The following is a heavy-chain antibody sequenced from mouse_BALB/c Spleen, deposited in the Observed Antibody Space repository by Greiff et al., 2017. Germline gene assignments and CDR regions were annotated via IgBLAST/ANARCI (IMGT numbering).Heavy chain of an antibody. V-gene: IGHV5-17*02. J-gene: IGHJ4*01. CDR1: GFTFSSFG. Sequence: EVQLVESGGGLVQPGGSRKLSCAASGFTFSSFGMHWVRQAPEKGLEWVAYISSGSSTIYYADTVKGRFTISRDNPKNTLFLQMTSLRSEDTAMYYCVRYYAMDYWGQGTSVTVSS. CDR3: VRYYAMDY. CDR2: ISSGSSTI.